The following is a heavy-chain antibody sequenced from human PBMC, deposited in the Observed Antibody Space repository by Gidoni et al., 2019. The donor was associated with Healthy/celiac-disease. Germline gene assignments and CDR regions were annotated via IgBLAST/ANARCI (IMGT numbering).Heavy chain of an antibody. J-gene: IGHJ4*02. CDR3: AKDRGRDFGVVTLYYFDY. CDR2: ISGSGGST. D-gene: IGHD3-3*01. Sequence: EVQLLESGGGLVQPGGSLRLSCAASGFTFRSYAMSWVRQAPGKGLEWVSAISGSGGSTYYADSVKGRFTISRDNSKNTLYLQMNSLRAEDTAVYYCAKDRGRDFGVVTLYYFDYWGQGTLVTVSS. V-gene: IGHV3-23*01. CDR1: GFTFRSYA.